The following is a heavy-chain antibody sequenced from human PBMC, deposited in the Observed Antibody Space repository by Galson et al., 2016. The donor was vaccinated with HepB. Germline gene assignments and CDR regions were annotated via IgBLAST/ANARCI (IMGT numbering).Heavy chain of an antibody. J-gene: IGHJ6*02. Sequence: SLRLSCAASGFTFSNYGMHWVRQAPGKGLEWVAVIWYDGSNKNYADSVKGRFTISRDNSKNTLYLQMNSLRVEDTAVYYCAREKEVTIFGVAAEPKYCMDGWGLGTTVTVAS. V-gene: IGHV3-33*01. CDR2: IWYDGSNK. D-gene: IGHD3-3*01. CDR1: GFTFSNYG. CDR3: AREKEVTIFGVAAEPKYCMDG.